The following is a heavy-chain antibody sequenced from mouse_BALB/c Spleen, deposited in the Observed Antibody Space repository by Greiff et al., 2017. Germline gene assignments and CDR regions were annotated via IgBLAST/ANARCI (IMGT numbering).Heavy chain of an antibody. CDR2: IYPYNGGT. Sequence: EVQLQQSGPELVKPGASVKISCKASGYTFTDYNMHWVKQSHGKSLEWIGYIYPYNGGTGYNQKFKSKATLTVDNSSSTAYMELRSLTSEDSAVYYCARGYDYDGRFAYWGQGTLVTVSA. D-gene: IGHD2-4*01. V-gene: IGHV1S29*02. J-gene: IGHJ3*01. CDR3: ARGYDYDGRFAY. CDR1: GYTFTDYN.